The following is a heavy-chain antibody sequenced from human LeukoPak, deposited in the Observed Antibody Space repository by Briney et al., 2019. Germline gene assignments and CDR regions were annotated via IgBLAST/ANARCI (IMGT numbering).Heavy chain of an antibody. CDR1: GGSISSSSW. CDR3: ARAGYDFWSGLEVYYYYYMDV. J-gene: IGHJ6*03. Sequence: SGTLSLTCAVSGGSISSSSWWSWVRQPPGKGLEWIGSIYYSGSTYYNPSLKSRVTISVDTSKNQFSLKLSSVTAADTAVYYCARAGYDFWSGLEVYYYYYMDVWGKGTTVTVSS. CDR2: IYYSGST. D-gene: IGHD3-3*01. V-gene: IGHV4-4*02.